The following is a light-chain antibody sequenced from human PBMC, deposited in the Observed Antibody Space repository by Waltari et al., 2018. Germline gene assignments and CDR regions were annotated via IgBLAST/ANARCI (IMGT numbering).Light chain of an antibody. J-gene: IGLJ1*01. CDR1: SGDVGRHEL. Sequence: SALTHPASVPGSPGQSTTLPCPGTSGDVGRHELVSWDQQHPGKAPKHIIYEINKRPSGVSNRFSGSKSGKTASLTISGLQAEDEADYYCCSFTNSRNFDVFGTGTKVTVL. V-gene: IGLV2-23*02. CDR3: CSFTNSRNFDV. CDR2: EIN.